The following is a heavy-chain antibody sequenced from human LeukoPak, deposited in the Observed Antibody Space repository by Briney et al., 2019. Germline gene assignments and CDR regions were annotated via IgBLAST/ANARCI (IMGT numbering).Heavy chain of an antibody. J-gene: IGHJ4*02. Sequence: GGSLRLSCAASGFTFSSYAMSWFRQAPGKGLEWVSAISGSGGSTYYADSVKGRFTISRDNSKNTLYLQMNSLRAEDTAVYYCAKDQFRVTTTPLDYWGQGTLVTVSS. D-gene: IGHD4-11*01. CDR3: AKDQFRVTTTPLDY. V-gene: IGHV3-23*01. CDR1: GFTFSSYA. CDR2: ISGSGGST.